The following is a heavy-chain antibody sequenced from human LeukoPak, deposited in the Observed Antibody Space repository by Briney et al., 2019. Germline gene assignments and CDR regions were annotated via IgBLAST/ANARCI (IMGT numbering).Heavy chain of an antibody. J-gene: IGHJ4*02. D-gene: IGHD2-15*01. CDR1: GFTFSGSW. CDR2: IKQGGSEK. V-gene: IGHV3-7*01. Sequence: SGGSLRLSCAASGFTFSGSWMSWVREPPGQGLEWVANIKQGGSEKYYVDSVKGRFTISRDNAKNSLYLQMNSLRAEDTAVYYCARGGGSYEYWGQGTLVTVSS. CDR3: ARGGGSYEY.